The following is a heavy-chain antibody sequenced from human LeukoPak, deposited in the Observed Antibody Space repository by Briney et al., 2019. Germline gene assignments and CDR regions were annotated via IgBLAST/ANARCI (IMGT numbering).Heavy chain of an antibody. CDR3: AREKRSGYDWDY. CDR2: IRYDGSNK. D-gene: IGHD5-12*01. V-gene: IGHV3-30*02. Sequence: GGSLRLSCAASGFTFSSYGMHWVRQAPGKGLEWVAFIRYDGSNKYYADSVKGRFTISRDNAKNSLYLQMNSLRAEDTAVYYCAREKRSGYDWDYWGQGTLVTVSS. CDR1: GFTFSSYG. J-gene: IGHJ4*02.